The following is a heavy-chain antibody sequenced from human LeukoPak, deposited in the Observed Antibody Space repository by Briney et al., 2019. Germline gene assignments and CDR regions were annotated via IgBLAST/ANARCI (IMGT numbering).Heavy chain of an antibody. J-gene: IGHJ4*02. CDR3: ANLEGYYGSGSYYNV. Sequence: ASVKVSCKASGYAFSAYYMHWVRQAPGQGLEWMGWINPNSGGTNYAQKFQGRVTMTRDTSISTAYMELSRLRSDDTAVYYCANLEGYYGSGSYYNVWGQGTLVTVSS. V-gene: IGHV1-2*02. CDR1: GYAFSAYY. D-gene: IGHD3-10*01. CDR2: INPNSGGT.